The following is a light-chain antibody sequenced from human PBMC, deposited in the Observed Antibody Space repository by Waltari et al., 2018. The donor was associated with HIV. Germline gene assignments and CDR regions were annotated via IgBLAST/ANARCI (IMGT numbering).Light chain of an antibody. J-gene: IGLJ3*02. CDR1: RSDVGGYNY. CDR2: EGT. V-gene: IGLV2-14*01. Sequence: QSALTQPASVSGSPGQSITISCTGPRSDVGGYNYVSWYQHHPGKAPKLIIYEGTNRPSGVSNRFSGSKSGNTASLTISGLQPEDEADYYCSSYSSTNTLGVFGGGTILTVL. CDR3: SSYSSTNTLGV.